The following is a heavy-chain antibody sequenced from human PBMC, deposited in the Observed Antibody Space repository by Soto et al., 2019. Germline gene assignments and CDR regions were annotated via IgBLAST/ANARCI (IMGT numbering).Heavy chain of an antibody. CDR3: ARVPLEMATIGYYYSYGVDV. J-gene: IGHJ6*02. D-gene: IGHD5-12*01. V-gene: IGHV4-61*01. CDR1: GGSVTSGSHY. CDR2: IFYSENT. Sequence: SETLSLTCTVSGGSVTSGSHYWSWIRPPPGKVLEYIGYIFYSENTSYHPSINSRVTISVDTTKNQFSLKLSFVTAEDAALYYWARVPLEMATIGYYYSYGVDVWGQGTTVTVSS.